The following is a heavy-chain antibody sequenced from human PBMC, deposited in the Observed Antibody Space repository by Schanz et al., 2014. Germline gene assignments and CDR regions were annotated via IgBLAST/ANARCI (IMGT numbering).Heavy chain of an antibody. CDR1: GFTFSAYA. J-gene: IGHJ4*02. CDR3: VRDSFFAFDY. D-gene: IGHD3-3*01. Sequence: EVQLVESGGGLVQPGGSLRLSCAASGFTFSAYAMTWVRQIPGKGPEWVSYIRSSSTPIYYADSVKGRFTMSRDNAKNSVFLQMNSLRAEDTAVYYCVRDSFFAFDYWGQGTLVTVSS. V-gene: IGHV3-48*01. CDR2: IRSSSTPI.